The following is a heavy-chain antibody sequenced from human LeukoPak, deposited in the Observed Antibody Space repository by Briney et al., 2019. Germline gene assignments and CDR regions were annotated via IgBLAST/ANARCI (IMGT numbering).Heavy chain of an antibody. V-gene: IGHV1-18*01. CDR3: ARALREYSSSWFSDF. CDR1: GYTFRSYG. Sequence: GASVKVSCRASGYTFRSYGISLVRQAPGQGLEWMGWISPYSGSTNYPQKFQGRVTVTTDTSTSTAYMELRSLRSDDTAVYFCARALREYSSSWFSDFWGQGTLVTVSS. CDR2: ISPYSGST. D-gene: IGHD6-13*01. J-gene: IGHJ4*02.